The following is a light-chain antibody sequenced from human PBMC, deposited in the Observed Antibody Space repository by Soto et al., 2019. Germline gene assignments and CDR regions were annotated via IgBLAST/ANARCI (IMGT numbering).Light chain of an antibody. Sequence: DIQMTQSPSSLSASVGDRVTITCQASQNINNYLNWYQQTKGRAPKILIYDASNLEAGVPSRFRGSGSGTDFTLTISSLQPEDFATYYCQQSYTKPITFGQGTRLEIK. CDR1: QNINNY. V-gene: IGKV1-39*01. J-gene: IGKJ5*01. CDR3: QQSYTKPIT. CDR2: DAS.